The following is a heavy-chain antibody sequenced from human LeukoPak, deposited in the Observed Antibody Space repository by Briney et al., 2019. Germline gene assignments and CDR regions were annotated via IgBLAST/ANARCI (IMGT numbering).Heavy chain of an antibody. V-gene: IGHV1-2*02. D-gene: IGHD2-2*01. J-gene: IGHJ5*02. Sequence: ASVKVSCKASRYTFTDYYMHWVRQAPGQGLEWMGWINPNSGGTNYAQKFQGRVTMTRDTSISTAYMELSRLRSDDTAVYYCARGGWSLGYCSSSSRLDWFDPWGQGTLVTVSS. CDR1: RYTFTDYY. CDR2: INPNSGGT. CDR3: ARGGWSLGYCSSSSRLDWFDP.